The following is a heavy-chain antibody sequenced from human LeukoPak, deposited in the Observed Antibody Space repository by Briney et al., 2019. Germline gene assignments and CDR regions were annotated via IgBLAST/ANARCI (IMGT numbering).Heavy chain of an antibody. J-gene: IGHJ4*02. D-gene: IGHD3-10*01. Sequence: PGGSLRLSCAASGFTFSSYAMSWVRQAPGKGLEWVSAISGSGGSTYYADSVKGRFTISRDNSKNTLYLQMDSLRVEDTAVYYCAKSRVTTMIRGASDSWGQGTLVTVSS. CDR3: AKSRVTTMIRGASDS. CDR2: ISGSGGST. CDR1: GFTFSSYA. V-gene: IGHV3-23*01.